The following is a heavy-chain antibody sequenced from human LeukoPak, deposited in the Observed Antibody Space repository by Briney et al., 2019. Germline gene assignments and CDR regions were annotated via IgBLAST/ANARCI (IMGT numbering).Heavy chain of an antibody. CDR2: LYISGST. V-gene: IGHV4-4*07. CDR1: GASISSYY. J-gene: IGHJ4*02. Sequence: SETLSLTCTVSGASISSYYYNWIRQTAGRGLEWIGRLYISGSTDYNPSLKSRVTISVDTSKNQFSLKLSSVTAADTAVYYCARGGYSYGSGVDYWGQGTLVTVSS. D-gene: IGHD5-18*01. CDR3: ARGGYSYGSGVDY.